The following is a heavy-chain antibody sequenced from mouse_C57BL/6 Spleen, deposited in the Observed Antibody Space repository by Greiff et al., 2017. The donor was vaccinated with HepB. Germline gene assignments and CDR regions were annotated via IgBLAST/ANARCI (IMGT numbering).Heavy chain of an antibody. CDR1: GYAFSSYW. Sequence: QVQLQQSGAELVKPGASVKISCKASGYAFSSYWMNWVKQRPGKGLEWIGQIYPGDGDTNYNGKFKGKATITADTSSNTAYLQLSSLTSEDTAVYYCTTYGITTVDYWGQGTTLTVSS. CDR2: IYPGDGDT. J-gene: IGHJ2*01. D-gene: IGHD2-4*01. CDR3: TTYGITTVDY. V-gene: IGHV1-80*01.